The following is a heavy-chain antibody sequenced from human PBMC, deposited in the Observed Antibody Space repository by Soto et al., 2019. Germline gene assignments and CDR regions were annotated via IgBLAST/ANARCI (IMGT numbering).Heavy chain of an antibody. CDR3: TGEVASGY. CDR2: ISRDGGTK. J-gene: IGHJ4*02. V-gene: IGHV3-30*03. CDR1: GVTVSNYG. D-gene: IGHD2-8*02. Sequence: QVQLVESGGGVVQPGRSLRLSCAVSGVTVSNYGMHWVRQAPGKGLEWVAVISRDGGTKYYADSVKGRFTISRDNSRNTLFLEMNRLRSDDIAVYYCTGEVASGYWGQGTLVTVSS.